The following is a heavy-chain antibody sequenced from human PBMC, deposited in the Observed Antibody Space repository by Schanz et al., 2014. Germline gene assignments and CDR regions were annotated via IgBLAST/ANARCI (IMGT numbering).Heavy chain of an antibody. V-gene: IGHV1-18*01. Sequence: QVQLVQSEAAVKKPGASVKVSCKASGYFFSSYGISWVRQAPGQGLEWMGWISPYNGNTKYAEKLEDRVTMTTDISTSTAYMQLRSLTSADTAVYYCARVVRSDYLSELDFWGRGTQVIVSS. CDR2: ISPYNGNT. J-gene: IGHJ4*02. CDR3: ARVVRSDYLSELDF. CDR1: GYFFSSYG. D-gene: IGHD4-17*01.